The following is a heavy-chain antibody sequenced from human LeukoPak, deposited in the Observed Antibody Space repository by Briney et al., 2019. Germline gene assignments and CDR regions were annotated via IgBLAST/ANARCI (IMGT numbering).Heavy chain of an antibody. Sequence: ASVKVSCKASGYTFTSYYMHWVRQAPGQGLEWMGIINPSGGSTSYAQKFQGRVTMTRDTSTSTVYMELSSLRSEDTAVYYCARVNTAMVSYYYYYGMDAWGQGTTVTVSS. CDR1: GYTFTSYY. D-gene: IGHD5-18*01. J-gene: IGHJ6*02. CDR2: INPSGGST. CDR3: ARVNTAMVSYYYYYGMDA. V-gene: IGHV1-46*01.